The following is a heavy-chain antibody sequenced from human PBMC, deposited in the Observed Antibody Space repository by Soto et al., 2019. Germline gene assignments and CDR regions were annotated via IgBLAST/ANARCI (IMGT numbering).Heavy chain of an antibody. J-gene: IGHJ4*02. Sequence: GGSLRLSCAASGFTFSSYAMSWFRQAPGKGLEWVSAISGSGGSTYYADSVKGRFTISRDNSKNTLYLQMNSLRAEDTAVYYCARNPDDGNLIKFDYRGQGTLVAVSS. D-gene: IGHD1-1*01. CDR3: ARNPDDGNLIKFDY. V-gene: IGHV3-23*01. CDR2: ISGSGGST. CDR1: GFTFSSYA.